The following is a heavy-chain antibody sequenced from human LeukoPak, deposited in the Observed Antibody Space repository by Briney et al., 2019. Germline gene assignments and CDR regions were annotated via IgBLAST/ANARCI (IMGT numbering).Heavy chain of an antibody. D-gene: IGHD3-22*01. CDR3: ARDRRAYDSSGFPDY. V-gene: IGHV4-31*03. CDR1: GGSISSGGYY. CDR2: IYYSGST. Sequence: SETLSLTCTFSGGSISSGGYYWSWIRQHPGKGLEWIGCIYYSGSTHYNPSLKSRVTMSVDTSKNQFSLKLSSVTAADTAVYYCARDRRAYDSSGFPDYWGQGTLVTASA. J-gene: IGHJ4*02.